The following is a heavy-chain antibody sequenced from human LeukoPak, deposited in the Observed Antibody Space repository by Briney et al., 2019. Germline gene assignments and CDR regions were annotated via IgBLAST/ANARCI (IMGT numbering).Heavy chain of an antibody. CDR2: IYHSGST. CDR3: ARFSSIVVVKGWFDP. Sequence: NSSETLSLTCTVSGGSISSGGYSWSWIRQPPGKGLEWIGYIYHSGSTYYNPSLKSRVTISVDRSKNQFSLKLSSVTAADTAVYYCARFSSIVVVKGWFDPWGQGTLVTVSS. CDR1: GGSISSGGYS. V-gene: IGHV4-30-2*01. D-gene: IGHD3-22*01. J-gene: IGHJ5*02.